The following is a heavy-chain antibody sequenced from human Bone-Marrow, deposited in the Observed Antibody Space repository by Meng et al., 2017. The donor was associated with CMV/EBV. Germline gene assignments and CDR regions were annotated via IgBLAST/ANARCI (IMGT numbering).Heavy chain of an antibody. D-gene: IGHD6-19*01. CDR1: GFTFSSYA. J-gene: IGHJ4*02. CDR2: ISYDGTNK. CDR3: NQWLVQRGFDY. V-gene: IGHV3-30-3*01. Sequence: GESLKISCAASGFTFSSYAMHWVRQAPGKGLEWVAVISYDGTNKYYADSVKGRFTISRDNSKNTLYLQMNSLRAEDTAVYYCNQWLVQRGFDYWGQGTLVTVSS.